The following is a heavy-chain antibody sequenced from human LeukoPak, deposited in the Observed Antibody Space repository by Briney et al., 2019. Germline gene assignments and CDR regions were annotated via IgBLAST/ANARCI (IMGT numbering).Heavy chain of an antibody. J-gene: IGHJ4*02. V-gene: IGHV4-39*07. D-gene: IGHD5-18*01. CDR3: ARADTAMAPMPRY. Sequence: SETLSLTCTVSGGSISSSSYYWGWIRQPPGKGLEGIGSIYYSGSTYYNPSLKSRVTISVDTPKNQFSLKLSSVTAADTAVYYCARADTAMAPMPRYWGQGTLVTVSS. CDR1: GGSISSSSYY. CDR2: IYYSGST.